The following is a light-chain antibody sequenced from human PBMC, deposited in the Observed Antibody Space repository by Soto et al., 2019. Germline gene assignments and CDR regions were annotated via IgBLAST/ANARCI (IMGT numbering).Light chain of an antibody. Sequence: DIQMTQSPSSLSASLGDRVTITCQASQAISKYLHWYHQRPGKDPILVIYDASNLEAGAPSRFSGGGSGTSFTLTISSLQPEDIGTYFCQQYNNLPYTFGQGTKLDIK. CDR1: QAISKY. V-gene: IGKV1-33*01. J-gene: IGKJ2*01. CDR2: DAS. CDR3: QQYNNLPYT.